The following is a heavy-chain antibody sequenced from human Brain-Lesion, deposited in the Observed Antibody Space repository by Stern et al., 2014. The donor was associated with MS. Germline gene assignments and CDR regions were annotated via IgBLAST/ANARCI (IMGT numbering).Heavy chain of an antibody. CDR1: GGSISSGNW. V-gene: IGHV4-4*02. CDR3: ASNRGSGSFFDS. Sequence: QVQLQESGPGLVKPSGTLSLTCAVSGGSISSGNWWRWVRQSPGKRLEWMGEMFHSGITNYNPSLGSRVSISIDKSKNQFSLKVYSLTAADTAVYYCASNRGSGSFFDSWGQGSLVTVSS. J-gene: IGHJ4*02. D-gene: IGHD1-26*01. CDR2: MFHSGIT.